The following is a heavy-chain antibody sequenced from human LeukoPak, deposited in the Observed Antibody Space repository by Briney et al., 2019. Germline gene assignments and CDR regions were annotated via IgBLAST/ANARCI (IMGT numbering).Heavy chain of an antibody. D-gene: IGHD6-13*01. CDR2: ISSSGSTI. CDR3: ARAGSSWYYYYGMDV. V-gene: IGHV3-48*03. Sequence: GGSLRLSCAASGFTFSSYEMNWVRQAPGKGLEWVSHISSSGSTIYYADSVKGRFTISRDNAKNSLYLQMNSLRAEDTAVYYCARAGSSWYYYYGMDVWGQGTTVTVSS. J-gene: IGHJ6*02. CDR1: GFTFSSYE.